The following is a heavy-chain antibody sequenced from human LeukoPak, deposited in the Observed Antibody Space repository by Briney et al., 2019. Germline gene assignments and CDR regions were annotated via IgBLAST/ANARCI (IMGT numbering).Heavy chain of an antibody. D-gene: IGHD4-17*01. J-gene: IGHJ4*02. Sequence: SETLSLNCTVSGGSISNSYWSWIRQPPGKGLEWIGYIYYSGNTKYNPSLKSRVTISVDTSKNQFSLKLSSVTAADTAVYYCASSSTVTTIDYWGQGTLVTVSS. CDR3: ASSSTVTTIDY. CDR2: IYYSGNT. V-gene: IGHV4-59*08. CDR1: GGSISNSY.